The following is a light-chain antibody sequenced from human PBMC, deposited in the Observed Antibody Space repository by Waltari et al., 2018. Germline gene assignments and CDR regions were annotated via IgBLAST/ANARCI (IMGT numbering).Light chain of an antibody. Sequence: DIVMTQSPDSLAVSLGERAPIHCMSRQSFLSSSNNKNYLAWYQQKPGQPPKLLIYWASTRESGVPDRFSGGGSGTDFTLTISSLQAEDVAVYYCQQYYGSPLTFGGGTKVEIK. CDR1: QSFLSSSNNKNY. CDR3: QQYYGSPLT. V-gene: IGKV4-1*01. J-gene: IGKJ4*01. CDR2: WAS.